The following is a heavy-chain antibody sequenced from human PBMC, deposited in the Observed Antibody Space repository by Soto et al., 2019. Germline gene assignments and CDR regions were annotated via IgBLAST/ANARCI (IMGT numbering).Heavy chain of an antibody. CDR2: ISYAGDYQ. D-gene: IGHD6-13*01. Sequence: QVQLVESGGGVVQPGRSLRLSCAASGFTFSSYGMHWVRQAPGKGLEWVAVISYAGDYQYYADSVKGRFTISTDNSKNTLYLQMNTLRPEDTAVYFCAKSRGGSIWYEGDSWGQGTLVTVSS. CDR1: GFTFSSYG. J-gene: IGHJ4*02. V-gene: IGHV3-30*18. CDR3: AKSRGGSIWYEGDS.